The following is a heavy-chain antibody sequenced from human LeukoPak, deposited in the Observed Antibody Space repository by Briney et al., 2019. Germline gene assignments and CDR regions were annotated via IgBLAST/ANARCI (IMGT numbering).Heavy chain of an antibody. CDR3: AKDRAVPAAFGPLWFDP. V-gene: IGHV1-2*02. CDR1: GYTFSGYY. D-gene: IGHD2-2*01. CDR2: INPKSGDT. Sequence: ASVKVSCKASGYTFSGYYVHWVRQAPGQGLEWIGWINPKSGDTKYAEKFQGRVTLTRDTSINTAYMEMTRLTSEDTAVYYCAKDRAVPAAFGPLWFDPWGQGTLVSVSP. J-gene: IGHJ5*02.